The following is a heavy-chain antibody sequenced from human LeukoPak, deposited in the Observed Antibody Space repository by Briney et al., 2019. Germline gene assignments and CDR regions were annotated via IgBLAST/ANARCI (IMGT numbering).Heavy chain of an antibody. Sequence: SVTVSCKASGGTFSNYTFSWVRQAPGQGLEWMGRIISVLGITDYAQRFQGRVTITADKYTNTAYMELSSLRSEDTAVYNCARGPPPTYYYDSSGNSFDYWGQGTLVTVSS. CDR3: ARGPPPTYYYDSSGNSFDY. D-gene: IGHD3-22*01. CDR1: GGTFSNYT. J-gene: IGHJ4*02. CDR2: IISVLGIT. V-gene: IGHV1-69*02.